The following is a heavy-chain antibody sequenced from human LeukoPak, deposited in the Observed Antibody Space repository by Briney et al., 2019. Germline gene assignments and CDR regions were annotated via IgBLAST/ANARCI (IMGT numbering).Heavy chain of an antibody. CDR3: AKDVATSSYYYYYMDV. J-gene: IGHJ6*03. CDR2: ISYDGSNK. Sequence: GGSLRLSCAASGFTFSSYGMHWVRQAPGKGLEWVAVISYDGSNKYYADSVKGRFTISRDNSKNTLYLQMNSLRAEDTAVYYSAKDVATSSYYYYYMDVWGKGTTVTVSS. V-gene: IGHV3-30*18. D-gene: IGHD5-12*01. CDR1: GFTFSSYG.